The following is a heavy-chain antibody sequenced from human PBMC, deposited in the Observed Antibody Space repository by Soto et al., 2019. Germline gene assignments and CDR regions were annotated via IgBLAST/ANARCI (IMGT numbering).Heavy chain of an antibody. Sequence: QVQLQQWGAGLLKPSETLSLTCAVYGGSFSGYYWTWIRQPPGKGLEWIGEINRSGSTNYKPYLRGRVTISVDTSKNQLYLKVSSVTAADTAVYYYARGRTLITGTSLDYWGQGTLVTVSS. CDR2: INRSGST. V-gene: IGHV4-34*01. CDR1: GGSFSGYY. D-gene: IGHD1-20*01. CDR3: ARGRTLITGTSLDY. J-gene: IGHJ4*02.